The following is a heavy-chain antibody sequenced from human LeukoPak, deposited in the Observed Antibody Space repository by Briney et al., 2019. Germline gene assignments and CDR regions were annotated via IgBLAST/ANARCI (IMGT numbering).Heavy chain of an antibody. CDR3: TKAKGQSWLFSHY. CDR1: GFTFNSYG. V-gene: IGHV3-30*02. J-gene: IGHJ4*02. Sequence: PGRSLRLSCAASGFTFNSYGMNWVRQAPGKGLEWVAFIHYDGNKKYYADSVKGRFTVSRDNSKTTVYLQMSDLRGEDTAVYYCTKAKGQSWLFSHYWGRGTLVTVSS. CDR2: IHYDGNKK. D-gene: IGHD3-22*01.